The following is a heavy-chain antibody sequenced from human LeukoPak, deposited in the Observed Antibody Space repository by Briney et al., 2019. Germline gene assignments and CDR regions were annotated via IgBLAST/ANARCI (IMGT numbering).Heavy chain of an antibody. J-gene: IGHJ6*04. CDR1: GFTLSNAW. V-gene: IGHV3-15*01. CDR3: TTESTIFQSGRV. Sequence: VGSLRLSCAASGFTLSNAWTRWVRPAPGKGRGWVGRIKSITDGETTDYAAPVKGRFTITRDNSKNTLYLQMNSLKTEDTAVYYCTTESTIFQSGRVWGKGTTVTVSS. D-gene: IGHD3-9*01. CDR2: IKSITDGETT.